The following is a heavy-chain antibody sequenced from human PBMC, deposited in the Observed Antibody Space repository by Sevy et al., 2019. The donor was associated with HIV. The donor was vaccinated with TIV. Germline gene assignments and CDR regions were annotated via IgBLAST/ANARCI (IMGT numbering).Heavy chain of an antibody. Sequence: GGSLRLSCAASGFTFSSYSMNWVRQAPGKGLEWVSYISSSSSTIYYADSVKGRFTISRDNAKNSLYLQMNGLRDEDTAVYYCARDLDIVVVVAAMYAFDIWGQGTMVTVSS. J-gene: IGHJ3*02. CDR2: ISSSSSTI. V-gene: IGHV3-48*02. CDR3: ARDLDIVVVVAAMYAFDI. CDR1: GFTFSSYS. D-gene: IGHD2-15*01.